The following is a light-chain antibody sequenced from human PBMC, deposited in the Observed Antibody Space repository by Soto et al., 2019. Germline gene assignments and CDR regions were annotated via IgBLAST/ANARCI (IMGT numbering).Light chain of an antibody. V-gene: IGKV1-5*01. Sequence: DIQMTQSPSTLSASVVDRVTITCRDSQSISSWLAWYQQKPGKAPKLLIYDASSLESGVPSRFSGGGSGTAFTLTISSLQPDDFATYYCQQYNSYPCTFGQGTKLE. CDR2: DAS. CDR3: QQYNSYPCT. J-gene: IGKJ2*02. CDR1: QSISSW.